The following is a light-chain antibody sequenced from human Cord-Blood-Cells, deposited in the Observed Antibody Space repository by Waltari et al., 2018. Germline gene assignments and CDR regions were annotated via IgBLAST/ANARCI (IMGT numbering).Light chain of an antibody. V-gene: IGLV2-23*01. Sequence: QSALTHPASVYGPPGQSITISCTGTSSHAARSNLVSWYQRHPGKAAKLMIYEGSKPPSWVSNRFSGSKSGNPASLTISGLQAEDEADYYCCSYAGSSTRVFGGGTKLTVL. CDR2: EGS. CDR1: SSHAARSNL. CDR3: CSYAGSSTRV. J-gene: IGLJ3*02.